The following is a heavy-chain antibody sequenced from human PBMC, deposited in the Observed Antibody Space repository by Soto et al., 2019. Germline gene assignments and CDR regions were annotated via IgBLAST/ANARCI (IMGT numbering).Heavy chain of an antibody. CDR2: ISSSGSTI. CDR3: ARVLRGRWFDY. CDR1: GFTFSSYE. J-gene: IGHJ4*02. V-gene: IGHV3-48*03. Sequence: GGSLRLSCAASGFTFSSYEMKWVRQAPGKGLEWVSYISSSGSTIYYADSVKGRFTISRDNAKNSLYLQMNSLRAEDTAVYYCARVLRGRWFDYWGQGTLVTVSS.